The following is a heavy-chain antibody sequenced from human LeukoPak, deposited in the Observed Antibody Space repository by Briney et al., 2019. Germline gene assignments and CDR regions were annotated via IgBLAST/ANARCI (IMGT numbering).Heavy chain of an antibody. CDR3: ARSHRDIVATIGNYYFDY. Sequence: GGSLRLSCTTSKFNFNSYGMTWVRQAPGKGLEWVSSISGSGGSTQYAASVQGRFTISRDNSKNTLYLQMNSLRAEDTAVYYCARSHRDIVATIGNYYFDYWGQGTLVTVSS. CDR2: ISGSGGST. CDR1: KFNFNSYG. V-gene: IGHV3-23*01. D-gene: IGHD5-12*01. J-gene: IGHJ4*02.